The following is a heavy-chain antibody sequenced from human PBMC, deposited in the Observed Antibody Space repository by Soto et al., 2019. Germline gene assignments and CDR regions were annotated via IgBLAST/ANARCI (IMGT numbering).Heavy chain of an antibody. Sequence: QVQLVESGGGVVQPGRSLRLSCAASGFSFSSCAMHWVRQAPGKGLEWVSVVSHDGSNKYYADSVKGRVTISRDNSLNTVNLQMNGLRAEDTVVYYCARVSIAVAGIAYYFDYWGQGTLVTVSS. CDR3: ARVSIAVAGIAYYFDY. V-gene: IGHV3-30-3*01. CDR2: VSHDGSNK. CDR1: GFSFSSCA. D-gene: IGHD6-19*01. J-gene: IGHJ4*02.